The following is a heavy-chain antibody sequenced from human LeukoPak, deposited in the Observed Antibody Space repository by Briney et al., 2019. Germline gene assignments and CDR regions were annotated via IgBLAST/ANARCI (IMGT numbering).Heavy chain of an antibody. CDR1: GGSFSGYY. Sequence: SETLSLTCAVYGGSFSGYYWSWIRQPPGKGLEWIREINHSGSTNYNPSLKSRVTISVDTSKNQFSLKLSSVTAADTAVYYCARLGSVIFGVVIINRAGYFDYWGQGTLVTVSS. CDR2: INHSGST. D-gene: IGHD3-3*01. J-gene: IGHJ4*02. CDR3: ARLGSVIFGVVIINRAGYFDY. V-gene: IGHV4-34*01.